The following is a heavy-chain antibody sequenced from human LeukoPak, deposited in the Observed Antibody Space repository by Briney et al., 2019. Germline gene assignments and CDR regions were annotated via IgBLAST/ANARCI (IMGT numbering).Heavy chain of an antibody. CDR1: GGSFSGYY. Sequence: PSETLSLTCAVYGGSFSGYYWSWIRQPPGKGLEWIGEINHSGSTNYNPSLKSRVTISVDTSKNQCSLKLSSVTAADTALYYCARGLYYGSERYNWFDPWGQGTLVSVSS. CDR3: ARGLYYGSERYNWFDP. V-gene: IGHV4-34*01. CDR2: INHSGST. D-gene: IGHD3-10*01. J-gene: IGHJ5*02.